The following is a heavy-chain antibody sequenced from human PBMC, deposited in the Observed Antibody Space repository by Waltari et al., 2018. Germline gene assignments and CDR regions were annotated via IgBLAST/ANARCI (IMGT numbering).Heavy chain of an antibody. D-gene: IGHD2-15*01. J-gene: IGHJ4*02. CDR2: IIPILGIA. V-gene: IGHV1-69*02. Sequence: QVQLVQSGAEVKQPGSSVKVSCKASGGLFSSYTISWVRQAPGQGLEWMGRIIPILGIANYAQKFHGRVTITADKSTSTAYMELSRLRSEDTAVYYCARGMDGGNCDYWGQGTLVTVSS. CDR1: GGLFSSYT. CDR3: ARGMDGGNCDY.